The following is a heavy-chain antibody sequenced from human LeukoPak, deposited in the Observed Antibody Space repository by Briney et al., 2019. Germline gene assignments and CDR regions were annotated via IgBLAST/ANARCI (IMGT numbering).Heavy chain of an antibody. D-gene: IGHD3-10*01. CDR2: ISSSSSTI. CDR3: ARDRAFYYGSGSYYYFDY. V-gene: IGHV3-48*01. J-gene: IGHJ4*02. Sequence: PGGSLRLSCAASGFTFSSYSMNWVRQAPGKGLEWVSYISSSSSTIYYADSVKGRFTISRDNAKNSLYLQMNSLRAEDTAVYYCARDRAFYYGSGSYYYFDYWGQGTLVTVSS. CDR1: GFTFSSYS.